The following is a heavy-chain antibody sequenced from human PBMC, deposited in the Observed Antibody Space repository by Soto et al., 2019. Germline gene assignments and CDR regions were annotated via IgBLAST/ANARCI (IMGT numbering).Heavy chain of an antibody. D-gene: IGHD6-19*01. V-gene: IGHV1-3*01. Sequence: QVQLVQSGAEVKKPGASVKVSCKASGYTFTSYAMHWVRQAPGQRLEWMGWINAVNGNTKYSQKFQGRVTITRATSAITAYMELRSLRSKDTVLYCCARDLGGWPDYWGQGTLVTVSS. J-gene: IGHJ4*02. CDR1: GYTFTSYA. CDR3: ARDLGGWPDY. CDR2: INAVNGNT.